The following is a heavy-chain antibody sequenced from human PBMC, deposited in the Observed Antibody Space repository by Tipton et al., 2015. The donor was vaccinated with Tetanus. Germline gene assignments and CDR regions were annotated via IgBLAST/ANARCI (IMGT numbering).Heavy chain of an antibody. D-gene: IGHD6-13*01. CDR2: INPDGRRT. CDR3: AKALGSSAWYGT. J-gene: IGHJ5*02. V-gene: IGHV3-74*01. CDR1: GFTSESHY. Sequence: SLRLSCAASGFTSESHYMHWVRQTPGKGLLWISRINPDGRRTNYADSVKGRFTISRDNAKNTVYLQMNSLRAEDTAVYYCAKALGSSAWYGTWGQGTLVTVSS.